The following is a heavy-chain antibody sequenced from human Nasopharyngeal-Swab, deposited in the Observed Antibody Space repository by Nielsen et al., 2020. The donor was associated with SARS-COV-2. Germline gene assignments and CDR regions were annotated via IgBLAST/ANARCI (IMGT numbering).Heavy chain of an antibody. D-gene: IGHD2-21*02. Sequence: GESLKISCAASGFTFSSYEMNWVRQAPGKGLEWVSYISSSGSTIYYADSVKGRFTISRDNAKNSLYLQMNSLRAEDTAVYYCARESACGGDCYWYFDLWGRCTLVTVSS. J-gene: IGHJ2*01. CDR1: GFTFSSYE. CDR2: ISSSGSTI. CDR3: ARESACGGDCYWYFDL. V-gene: IGHV3-48*03.